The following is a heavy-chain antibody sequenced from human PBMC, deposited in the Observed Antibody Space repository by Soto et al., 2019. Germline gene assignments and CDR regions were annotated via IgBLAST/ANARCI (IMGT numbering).Heavy chain of an antibody. V-gene: IGHV4-59*01. CDR1: GGSISSYY. J-gene: IGHJ6*02. Sequence: SETLSLTCTVSGGSISSYYWSWIRQPPGKGLEWIGYIYYSGSTNYNPSLKSRVTISVDTSKNQFSLKLSSVTAADTAVYYCARALAYCGGDCSYYYYGMDVWGQGTTVTVSS. D-gene: IGHD2-21*02. CDR2: IYYSGST. CDR3: ARALAYCGGDCSYYYYGMDV.